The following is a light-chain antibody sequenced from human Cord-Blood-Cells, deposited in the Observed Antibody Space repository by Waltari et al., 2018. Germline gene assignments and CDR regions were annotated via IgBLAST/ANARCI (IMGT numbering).Light chain of an antibody. J-gene: IGLJ3*02. CDR2: RNN. V-gene: IGLV1-47*01. CDR1: SSNIGRNY. Sequence: QSVLTQPPSASRTPGQRVTISCSGSSSNIGRNYVYWYQQLPGTAPNLLIYRNNQRPSGVPDRFSGSKSGTSAALAISGLRSEDEADYYCAAWDDSLSGPVFGGGTKLTVL. CDR3: AAWDDSLSGPV.